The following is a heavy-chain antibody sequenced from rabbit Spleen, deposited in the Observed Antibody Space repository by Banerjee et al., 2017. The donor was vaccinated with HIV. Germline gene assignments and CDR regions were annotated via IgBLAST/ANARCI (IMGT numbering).Heavy chain of an antibody. J-gene: IGHJ4*01. CDR1: GFDFSSYYM. D-gene: IGHD6-1*01. CDR3: AGDLGVIVYRFSL. CDR2: IDPIFGST. Sequence: QEQLKESGGGLVQPGGSLKLSCKASGFDFSSYYMNWVRQAPGKGLEWIGYIDPIFGSTYYASWVNGRFTISKTSSTTVTLQMASLTAADTATYFCAGDLGVIVYRFSLWGPGTLVTVS. V-gene: IGHV1S45*01.